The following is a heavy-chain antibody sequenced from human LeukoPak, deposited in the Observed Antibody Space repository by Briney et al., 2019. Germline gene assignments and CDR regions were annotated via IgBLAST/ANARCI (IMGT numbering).Heavy chain of an antibody. D-gene: IGHD3-10*01. CDR1: GFTFSSYA. CDR2: ISYDGSNK. CDR3: ARGGVLLWFGESHFGWFDP. V-gene: IGHV3-30-3*01. Sequence: GGSLRLSCAASGFTFSSYAMHWVRQAPGKGLEWVAVISYDGSNKYYADSVKGRFTISRDNSKNTLYLQMNSLRAEDTAVYYCARGGVLLWFGESHFGWFDPWGQGTLVTVSS. J-gene: IGHJ5*02.